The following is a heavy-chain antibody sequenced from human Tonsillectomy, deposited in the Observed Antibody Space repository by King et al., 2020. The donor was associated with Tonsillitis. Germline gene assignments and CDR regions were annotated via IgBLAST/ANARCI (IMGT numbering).Heavy chain of an antibody. CDR1: GFTFSSYA. CDR3: AKDRSTLTTGAGCFDY. CDR2: ISNSGGKT. J-gene: IGHJ4*02. D-gene: IGHD4-11*01. V-gene: IGHV3-23*04. Sequence: VQLVESGGGLGQPGGSLRLSCAASGFTFSSYAMSWVRQAPGKGLEWVTGISNSGGKTYYTDSVKGRFTISRDNSNNTLFLQMNNLRAEDTAIYYCAKDRSTLTTGAGCFDYWGQGTVVTVSS.